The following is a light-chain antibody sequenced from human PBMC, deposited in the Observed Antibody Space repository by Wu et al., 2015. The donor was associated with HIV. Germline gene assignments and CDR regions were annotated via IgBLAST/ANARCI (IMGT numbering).Light chain of an antibody. CDR3: QQYDSSIT. CDR1: QTVNNNY. CDR2: GAS. J-gene: IGKJ5*01. V-gene: IGKV3-20*01. Sequence: EIVLTQSPGTLSLSPGERATLSCRASQTVNNNYLAWYQQKPGQSPRVFIYGASNRATGIPDRFSGSGSGTDFTLTISRLEPEDFAMYYCQQYDSSITFGQRDTTG.